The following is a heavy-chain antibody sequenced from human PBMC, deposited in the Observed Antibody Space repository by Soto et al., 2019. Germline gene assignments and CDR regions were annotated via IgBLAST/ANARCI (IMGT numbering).Heavy chain of an antibody. D-gene: IGHD6-13*01. Sequence: GGSLRLSCAAFGFTFSSYSMNWVRQAPGKGLEWVSYISSSSSTIYYADSVKGRFTISRDNAKNSLYLQMNSLRDEDTAVYYCAGAYSSSWPQTDYWGQGTLVTVSS. CDR1: GFTFSSYS. CDR3: AGAYSSSWPQTDY. CDR2: ISSSSSTI. V-gene: IGHV3-48*02. J-gene: IGHJ4*02.